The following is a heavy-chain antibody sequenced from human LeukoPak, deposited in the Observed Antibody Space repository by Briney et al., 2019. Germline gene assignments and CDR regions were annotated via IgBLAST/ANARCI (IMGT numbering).Heavy chain of an antibody. CDR3: ARLNQHYDILTGQYNWFDP. D-gene: IGHD3-9*01. CDR2: IYPGDSDT. CDR1: GYSFTSYW. V-gene: IGHV5-51*01. Sequence: GESLKISCKGSGYSFTSYWIGWVRQMPGKGLEWMGIIYPGDSDTRYSPSFQGQVTISADKSISTAYLQWSSLKASDTAMYYCARLNQHYDILTGQYNWFDPWGQGTLVTVSS. J-gene: IGHJ5*02.